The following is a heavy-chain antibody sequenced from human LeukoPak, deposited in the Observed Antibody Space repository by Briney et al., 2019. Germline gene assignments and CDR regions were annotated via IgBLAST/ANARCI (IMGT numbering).Heavy chain of an antibody. CDR2: INPNSGCT. D-gene: IGHD3-22*01. CDR1: GYTFTGYY. CDR3: ARDQGYYDSSGYYYSGFDY. V-gene: IGHV1-2*02. Sequence: ASVKVSCKASGYTFTGYYMHWVRQAPGQGLEWMGWINPNSGCTNYAQKFQGRVTMTRDTSISTAYMELSRLRSDDTAVYYCARDQGYYDSSGYYYSGFDYWGQGTLVTVSS. J-gene: IGHJ4*02.